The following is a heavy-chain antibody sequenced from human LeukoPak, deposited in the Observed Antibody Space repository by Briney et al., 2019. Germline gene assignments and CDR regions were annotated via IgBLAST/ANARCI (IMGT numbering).Heavy chain of an antibody. CDR1: GGSISSYY. Sequence: PSETLSLTCTVSGGSISSYYWSWIRQPPGKGREWIGYIYYSGNTNYNPSLKSRVTISVDTSKNQFSLKLSSVTAADTAVYYCARESSSSGDAFDIWGQGTMVTVSS. CDR3: ARESSSSGDAFDI. CDR2: IYYSGNT. J-gene: IGHJ3*02. D-gene: IGHD3-22*01. V-gene: IGHV4-59*01.